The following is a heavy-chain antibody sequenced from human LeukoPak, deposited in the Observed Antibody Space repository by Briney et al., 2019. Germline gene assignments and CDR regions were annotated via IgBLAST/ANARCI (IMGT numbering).Heavy chain of an antibody. D-gene: IGHD3-22*01. Sequence: EESLKISCKGSGYSFTSYWIGWVRQMPGKGLEWMGIIYPGDSDTRYSPSLQGQVTISADKSISTAYLQWSSLKASDTAMYYCARSYDSSPFSLWYWGQGTLVTVSS. V-gene: IGHV5-51*01. J-gene: IGHJ4*02. CDR3: ARSYDSSPFSLWY. CDR2: IYPGDSDT. CDR1: GYSFTSYW.